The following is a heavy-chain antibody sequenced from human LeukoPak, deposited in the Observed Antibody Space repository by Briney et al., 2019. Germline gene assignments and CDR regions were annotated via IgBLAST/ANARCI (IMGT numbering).Heavy chain of an antibody. CDR3: ARLHQLLRYYYYGMDV. CDR2: INHSGST. D-gene: IGHD2-2*01. V-gene: IGHV4-34*01. CDR1: RGSFSGYY. J-gene: IGHJ6*02. Sequence: PSETLSLTCAVYRGSFSGYYWSWIRQPPGKGLEWIGEINHSGSTNYNPSLKSRVTISVDTSKNQFSLKLSSVTAADTAVYYCARLHQLLRYYYYGMDVWGQGTTVTVSS.